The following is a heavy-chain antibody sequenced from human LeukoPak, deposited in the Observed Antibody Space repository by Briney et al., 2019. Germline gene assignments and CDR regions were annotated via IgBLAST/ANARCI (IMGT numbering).Heavy chain of an antibody. Sequence: GGSLRLSCAASGFTFDDYAIYWVRQGPGKGLEWVSSISSSSSYIYYADSVKGRFTISRDNAKNSLYLQMNSLRAEDPAVYYCAREYYYDSSGVVSDYWGQGTLVTVSS. CDR3: AREYYYDSSGVVSDY. CDR2: ISSSSSYI. V-gene: IGHV3-21*01. D-gene: IGHD3-22*01. J-gene: IGHJ4*02. CDR1: GFTFDDYA.